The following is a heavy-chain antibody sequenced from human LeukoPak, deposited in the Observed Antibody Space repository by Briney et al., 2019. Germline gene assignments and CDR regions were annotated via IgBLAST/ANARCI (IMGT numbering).Heavy chain of an antibody. J-gene: IGHJ5*02. CDR1: GGSITSYY. D-gene: IGHD3-10*01. V-gene: IGHV4-59*01. CDR2: IYYSGST. CDR3: ARGGVNYKIAGP. Sequence: SETLSLTCTVSGGSITSYYWGWIRQPPGKGLEWIGYIYYSGSTNYNPSLKSRVTISVDTSKNQLSLKLSSVTAADTAVYYCARGGVNYKIAGPWGQGALVTVSS.